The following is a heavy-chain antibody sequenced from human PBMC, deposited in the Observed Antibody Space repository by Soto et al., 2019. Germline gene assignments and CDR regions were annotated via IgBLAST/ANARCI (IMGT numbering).Heavy chain of an antibody. D-gene: IGHD3-10*01. V-gene: IGHV1-18*01. CDR1: GYTFTTYG. CDR2: INTHNGNT. CDR3: TREGSAPYYYYGMDA. Sequence: QVQLEQSAPEVKKPGASVKVSCKASGYTFTTYGFSWVRQAPGQGLEWLGWINTHNGNTNYAQNLQGRVIMTADTSTSTAYMELRSLRSDDTAIYYCTREGSAPYYYYGMDAWGQGTTVTVSS. J-gene: IGHJ6*02.